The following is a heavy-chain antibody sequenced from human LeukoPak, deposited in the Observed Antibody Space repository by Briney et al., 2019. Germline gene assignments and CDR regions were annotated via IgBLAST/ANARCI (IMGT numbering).Heavy chain of an antibody. D-gene: IGHD3-16*02. CDR1: GYTLTELS. CDR3: ATALLRLGELSLREFDY. CDR2: FDPEDGET. J-gene: IGHJ4*02. V-gene: IGHV1-24*01. Sequence: ASVKVSCKVSGYTLTELSMHWVRQAPGKGLEWMGAFDPEDGETIYAQKFQGRVTMTEDTSTDTAYMELSSLRSEDTAVYYCATALLRLGELSLREFDYWGQGTLVTVSS.